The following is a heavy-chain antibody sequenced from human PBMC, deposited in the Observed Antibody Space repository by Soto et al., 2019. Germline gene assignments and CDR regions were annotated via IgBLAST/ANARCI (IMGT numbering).Heavy chain of an antibody. CDR3: ARDKDDYGDYGDY. Sequence: QVQLVESGGGVVHPGRSLRLSCEASGFTFRNYGMYWVRQAPGKGLEWLAIISVDGSKKKYVDSVKGRFTVSRDNSRNTLYLEMNSLRAEDTAVYYCARDKDDYGDYGDYWGQGTLVTVSS. D-gene: IGHD4-17*01. V-gene: IGHV3-30*03. CDR2: ISVDGSKK. CDR1: GFTFRNYG. J-gene: IGHJ4*02.